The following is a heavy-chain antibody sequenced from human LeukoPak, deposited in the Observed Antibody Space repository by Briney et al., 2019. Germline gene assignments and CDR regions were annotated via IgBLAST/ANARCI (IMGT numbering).Heavy chain of an antibody. Sequence: VASVKVSCKASGYTFTSYGISWVRQAPGQGLEWMGGIIPIFGTANYAQKFQGRVTITADESTSAAYMELSSLRSEDTAVYYCARDRYSSGWYSSFDYWGQGTLVTVSS. V-gene: IGHV1-69*13. CDR3: ARDRYSSGWYSSFDY. D-gene: IGHD6-19*01. CDR1: GYTFTSYG. CDR2: IIPIFGTA. J-gene: IGHJ4*02.